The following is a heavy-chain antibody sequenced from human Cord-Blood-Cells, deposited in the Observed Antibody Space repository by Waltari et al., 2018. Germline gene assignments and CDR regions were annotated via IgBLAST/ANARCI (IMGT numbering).Heavy chain of an antibody. CDR2: INPNSGGT. CDR3: ARSRYDSSGYYY. Sequence: QVQLVQSGAAVQKPGASVNVYCKAYGYTFTGYYMHWVRQAPGQGLEWMGWINPNSGGTNYAQKFQGRVTMTRDTSISTAYMELSRLRSDDTAVYYCARSRYDSSGYYYWGQGTLVTVSS. J-gene: IGHJ4*02. V-gene: IGHV1-2*02. D-gene: IGHD3-22*01. CDR1: GYTFTGYY.